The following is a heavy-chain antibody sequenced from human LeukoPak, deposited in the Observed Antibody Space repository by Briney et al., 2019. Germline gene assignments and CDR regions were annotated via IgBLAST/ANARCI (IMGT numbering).Heavy chain of an antibody. Sequence: SETLSLTCTVSGGSVSSGSYYWSWIRQPPGKGLEWIGYIYYSGSTNYNPSLKSRVTISVDTSKNQFSLKLSSVTAADTAVYYCARVGFRVVTAMKVFDIWGQGTMVTVSS. V-gene: IGHV4-61*01. J-gene: IGHJ3*02. CDR1: GGSVSSGSYY. CDR3: ARVGFRVVTAMKVFDI. D-gene: IGHD2-21*02. CDR2: IYYSGST.